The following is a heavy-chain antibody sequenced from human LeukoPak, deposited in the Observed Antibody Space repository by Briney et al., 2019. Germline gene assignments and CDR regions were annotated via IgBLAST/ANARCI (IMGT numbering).Heavy chain of an antibody. CDR2: ISAYNGNT. D-gene: IGHD3-22*01. J-gene: IGHJ4*02. V-gene: IGHV1-18*01. CDR3: ARDYYDNSGDEY. CDR1: GYTFTSYG. Sequence: ASAKVSCKASGYTFTSYGISWVRQAPGQGLEWMGWISAYNGNTKYSQKFQGRVTITRDTSASTAYMELNSLRSEDTAVYYCARDYYDNSGDEYWGQGTLVTVSS.